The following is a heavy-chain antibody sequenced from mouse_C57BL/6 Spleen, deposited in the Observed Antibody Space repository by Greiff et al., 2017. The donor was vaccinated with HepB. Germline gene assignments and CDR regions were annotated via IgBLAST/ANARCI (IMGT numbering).Heavy chain of an antibody. J-gene: IGHJ4*01. V-gene: IGHV7-1*01. Sequence: EVKLMESGGGLVQSGRSLRLSCATSGFTFSDFYMEWVRQAPGKGLEWIAASRNKANDYTTEYSASVKGRFIVSRDTSQSILYLQMNALRAEDTAIYYCARDGAYGNYEGAMDYWGQGTSVTVSS. CDR2: SRNKANDYTT. CDR1: GFTFSDFY. CDR3: ARDGAYGNYEGAMDY. D-gene: IGHD2-1*01.